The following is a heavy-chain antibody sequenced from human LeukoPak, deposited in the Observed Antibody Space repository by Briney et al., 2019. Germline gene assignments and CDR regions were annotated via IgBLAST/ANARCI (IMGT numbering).Heavy chain of an antibody. Sequence: PGGSLRLSCAASAFTFITYGMHWVRQAPGKGLEWVAFIRYDGSNKYYADSVKGRFTISRDNSKNTLYLQMNSLRAEDTAVYYCAKEARPYDSSAYLNYWGQGTLVTVSS. V-gene: IGHV3-30*02. D-gene: IGHD3-22*01. J-gene: IGHJ4*02. CDR3: AKEARPYDSSAYLNY. CDR2: IRYDGSNK. CDR1: AFTFITYG.